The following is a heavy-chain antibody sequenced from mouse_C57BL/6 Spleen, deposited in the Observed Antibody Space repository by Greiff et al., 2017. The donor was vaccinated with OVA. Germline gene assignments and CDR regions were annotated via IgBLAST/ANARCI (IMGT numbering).Heavy chain of an antibody. J-gene: IGHJ2*01. D-gene: IGHD2-3*01. Sequence: EVKLMESGGGLVQSGRSLRLSCATSGFTFSDFYMEWVRQAPGTGLEWIAASRNKANDYTTEYSASVKGRFIVSRDTSQSILYLQMNALRAEDTAIYYCARDARDGPSFDYWGQGTTLTVSS. CDR3: ARDARDGPSFDY. V-gene: IGHV7-1*01. CDR2: SRNKANDYTT. CDR1: GFTFSDFY.